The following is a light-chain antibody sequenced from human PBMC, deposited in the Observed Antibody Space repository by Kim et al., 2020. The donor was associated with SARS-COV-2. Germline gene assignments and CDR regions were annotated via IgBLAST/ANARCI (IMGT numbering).Light chain of an antibody. J-gene: IGKJ2*01. CDR3: QQYGSTPYT. CDR1: QSVTNNY. CDR2: GAS. Sequence: LSPGESATLSCRASQSVTNNYLAFYQQKPGQAPRLLIYGASKRATGIPDRFSGSGSGTDFTLTISRLEPEDFAVYYCQQYGSTPYTFGQGTKLEI. V-gene: IGKV3-20*01.